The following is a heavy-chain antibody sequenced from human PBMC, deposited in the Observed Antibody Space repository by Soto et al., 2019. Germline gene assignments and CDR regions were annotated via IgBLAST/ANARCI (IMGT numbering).Heavy chain of an antibody. CDR1: GYTFTNYD. CDR2: VNPNSGYT. J-gene: IGHJ4*02. Sequence: ASVTVSCNASGYTFTNYDITWVRQAAGQGLERVGWVNPNSGYTAYAQKFVGRVTMTWNTPLRTAYMDLSSLTSGDQAVYYRAMRYSYGWNADWGQGTLVTVSS. CDR3: AMRYSYGWNAD. V-gene: IGHV1-8*01. D-gene: IGHD5-18*01.